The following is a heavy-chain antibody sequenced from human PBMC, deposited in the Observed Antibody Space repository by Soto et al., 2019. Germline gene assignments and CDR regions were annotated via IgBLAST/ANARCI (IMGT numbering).Heavy chain of an antibody. D-gene: IGHD6-19*01. V-gene: IGHV3-33*01. CDR3: ARGSSGYSYGMDV. CDR2: IWYDGSNK. CDR1: GFTFSSYG. Sequence: GGSLRLSCAASGFTFSSYGMHWVRQAPGKGLEWVAVIWYDGSNKYYADSVKGRFTISRDNSKNTLYLQMNSLRAEDTAVYYCARGSSGYSYGMDVWGQGTTVTVSS. J-gene: IGHJ6*02.